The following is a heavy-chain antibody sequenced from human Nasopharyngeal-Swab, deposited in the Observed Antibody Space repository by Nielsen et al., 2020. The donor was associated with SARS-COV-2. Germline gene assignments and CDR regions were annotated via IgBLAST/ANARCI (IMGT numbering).Heavy chain of an antibody. J-gene: IGHJ3*02. Sequence: ASVKGSCKGSGYTFTSYAMSWVRQAPGQGLEWMGLINTNTGNPTYAQVFTGRFVFSLDTSVSTAYLQISSLKADDPAVYYCARARSRSLEDPFDIWGQGTMVTVSS. CDR3: ARARSRSLEDPFDI. V-gene: IGHV7-4-1*02. CDR1: GYTFTSYA. CDR2: INTNTGNP. D-gene: IGHD6-13*01.